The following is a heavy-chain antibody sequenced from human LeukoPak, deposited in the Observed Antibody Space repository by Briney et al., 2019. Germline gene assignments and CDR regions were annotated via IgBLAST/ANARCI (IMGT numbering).Heavy chain of an antibody. J-gene: IGHJ4*02. V-gene: IGHV3-33*08. CDR1: GFTFSSYG. CDR2: IWYGGSNK. CDR3: AKGGDSSSWYHFDY. Sequence: QPGGSLRLSCAASGFTFSSYGMHWVRQVPGKGLEWVAVIWYGGSNKDSADSVKGRFTISRDNSKNTLYLQMNSLRAEDTAVYYCAKGGDSSSWYHFDYWGQGTLVTVSS. D-gene: IGHD6-13*01.